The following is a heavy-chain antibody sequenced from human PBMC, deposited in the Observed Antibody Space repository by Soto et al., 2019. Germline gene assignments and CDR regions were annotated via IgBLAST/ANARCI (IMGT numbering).Heavy chain of an antibody. CDR1: GGSISSSSYY. CDR2: IYYSGST. V-gene: IGHV4-39*01. CDR3: ATVWFGESQH. Sequence: QLQLQESGPGLVKPSETLSLTCTVSGGSISSSSYYWGWIRQPPGKGLEWIGSIYYSGSTYYNPSLKSRFTISVDTSKNQFSLKLSSVTAADTAVYYGATVWFGESQHWGQGTLVTVSS. J-gene: IGHJ1*01. D-gene: IGHD3-10*01.